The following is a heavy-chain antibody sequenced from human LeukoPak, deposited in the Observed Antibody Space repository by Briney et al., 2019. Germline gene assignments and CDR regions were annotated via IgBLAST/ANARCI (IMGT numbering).Heavy chain of an antibody. D-gene: IGHD3-16*01. V-gene: IGHV3-23*01. CDR3: AKATPGGDYYYNY. CDR1: GFTFSSYA. J-gene: IGHJ4*02. Sequence: GGSLRLSCAASGFTFSSYAMTWVRQAPGKGLEGVSVISGSGGSTFYADSVKGRFTISRDNSKNTLYLQMNSLRAEDTALYYCAKATPGGDYYYNYWGQGTLVTVSS. CDR2: ISGSGGST.